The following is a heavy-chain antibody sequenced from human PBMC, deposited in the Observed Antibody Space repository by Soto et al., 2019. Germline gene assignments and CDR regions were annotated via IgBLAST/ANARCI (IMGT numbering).Heavy chain of an antibody. V-gene: IGHV4-39*01. CDR1: GGSISSSSYY. D-gene: IGHD5-12*01. CDR2: IYYSGST. Sequence: PSETLSLTCTVSGGSISSSSYYWGWIRQPPRKGLEWIGSIYYSGSTYYNPSLKSRVTISVDTSKNQFSLKLSSVTAADTAVYYCAKVEMATIVDYYGMDVWGQGTTVTVSS. J-gene: IGHJ6*02. CDR3: AKVEMATIVDYYGMDV.